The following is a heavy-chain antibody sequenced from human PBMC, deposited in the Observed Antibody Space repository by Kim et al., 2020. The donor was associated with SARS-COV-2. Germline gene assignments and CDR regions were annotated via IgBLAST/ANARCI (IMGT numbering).Heavy chain of an antibody. CDR1: GFTFSSYA. Sequence: GGSLRLSCAASGFTFSSYAMHWVRQAPGKGLEWVAVISYDGSNKYYADSVKGRFTISRDNSKNTLYLQMNSLRAEDTAVYYCARDQKEQWLGGYFDYWGQGTLVTVSS. J-gene: IGHJ4*02. CDR3: ARDQKEQWLGGYFDY. D-gene: IGHD6-19*01. V-gene: IGHV3-30-3*01. CDR2: ISYDGSNK.